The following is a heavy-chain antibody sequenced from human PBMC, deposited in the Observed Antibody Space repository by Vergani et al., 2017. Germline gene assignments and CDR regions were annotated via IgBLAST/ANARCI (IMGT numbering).Heavy chain of an antibody. J-gene: IGHJ6*02. CDR1: GGSISSGGYY. CDR2: IYYSGST. V-gene: IGHV4-31*03. CDR3: ARSPLLRYFDWLLSWGMDV. D-gene: IGHD3-9*01. Sequence: QVQLQESGPGLVKPSQTLSLTCTVSGGSISSGGYYWSWIRQHPGKGLEWIGYIYYSGSTYYNPSLKSRVTISVDTSKNQFSLKLSSVTAADTAVYYCARSPLLRYFDWLLSWGMDVWGQGTTVTVSS.